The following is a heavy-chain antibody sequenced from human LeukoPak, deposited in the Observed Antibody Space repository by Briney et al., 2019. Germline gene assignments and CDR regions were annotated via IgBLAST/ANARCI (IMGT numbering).Heavy chain of an antibody. CDR1: GFPFSNYW. J-gene: IGHJ5*02. Sequence: PGGSLRLSCAASGFPFSNYWMHWVRQAPGKGLVWLSHITSDGSGTSYADSVKGRFTISRDNAKYTLYLQMNSLRAEDTAVYYCAKDQGARYYGSGSSWFDPWGQGTLATVSS. CDR2: ITSDGSGT. CDR3: AKDQGARYYGSGSSWFDP. V-gene: IGHV3-74*01. D-gene: IGHD3-10*01.